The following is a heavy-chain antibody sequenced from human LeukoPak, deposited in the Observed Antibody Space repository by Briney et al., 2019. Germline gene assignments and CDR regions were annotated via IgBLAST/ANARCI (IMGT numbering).Heavy chain of an antibody. CDR3: VRDAGYGGNSDY. D-gene: IGHD4-23*01. Sequence: PGGSLRLSCAASGFTFNMYWMTWVRQAPGKGLESVAYINKDGSDKYYVDSVKGRFTVSRDNAKNSLYLQMNSLRAEDTAVYYCVRDAGYGGNSDYWGQGTLVTVSS. CDR2: INKDGSDK. J-gene: IGHJ4*02. CDR1: GFTFNMYW. V-gene: IGHV3-7*01.